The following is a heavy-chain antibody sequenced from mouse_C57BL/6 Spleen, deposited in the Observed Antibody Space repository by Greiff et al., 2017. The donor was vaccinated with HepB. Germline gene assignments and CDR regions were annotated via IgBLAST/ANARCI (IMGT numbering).Heavy chain of an antibody. D-gene: IGHD4-1*02. V-gene: IGHV1-63*01. J-gene: IGHJ2*01. CDR3: ARCQLGRGYYFDY. CDR1: GYTFTNYW. Sequence: VQLVESGAELVRPGTSVKMSCKASGYTFTNYWIGWAKQRPGHGLEWIGDIYPGGGYTNYNEKFKGKATLTADKSSSTAYMQFSSLTSEDSAIYYCARCQLGRGYYFDYWGQGTTLTVSS. CDR2: IYPGGGYT.